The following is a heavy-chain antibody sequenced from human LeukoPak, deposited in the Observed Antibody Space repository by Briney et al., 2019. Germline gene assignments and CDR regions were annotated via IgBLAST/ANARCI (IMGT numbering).Heavy chain of an antibody. D-gene: IGHD6-6*01. J-gene: IGHJ3*02. CDR1: GFTFSSYA. Sequence: GGSLRLSCAASGFTFSSYAMNWVRQAPGKGLEWVSCISGSNSDINYADSVKGRFTISRDNAKNSLYLQMNSLRAEDTAVYYCARDRTAAWTDDAFDIWGQGTMVTVSS. V-gene: IGHV3-21*01. CDR2: ISGSNSDI. CDR3: ARDRTAAWTDDAFDI.